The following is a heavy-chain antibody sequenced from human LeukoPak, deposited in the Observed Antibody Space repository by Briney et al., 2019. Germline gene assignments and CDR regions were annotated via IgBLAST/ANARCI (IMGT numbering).Heavy chain of an antibody. J-gene: IGHJ4*02. D-gene: IGHD5-24*01. CDR3: ARGTGRDGYNSHKY. CDR1: GGSISSHY. CDR2: IYYSGST. V-gene: IGHV4-59*11. Sequence: PSETLSLTCTVSGGSISSHYWGWIRQPPGKGLEWIGYIYYSGSTNYNPSLKSRVTISVDTSKNEFSLKLSSVTAADTAVYYCARGTGRDGYNSHKYWGQGTLVTVSS.